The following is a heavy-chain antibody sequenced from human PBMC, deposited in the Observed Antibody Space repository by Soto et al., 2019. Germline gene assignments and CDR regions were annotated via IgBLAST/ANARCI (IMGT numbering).Heavy chain of an antibody. CDR3: ARRGHGSGSYHPFDY. J-gene: IGHJ4*02. CDR1: GYSFSSHW. V-gene: IGHV5-51*01. CDR2: IYPGDSDT. D-gene: IGHD3-10*01. Sequence: GESLKISCKGSGYSFSSHWIGWVRQMPGKGLEWMGIIYPGDSDTRYSPSFQGQIIISADTSISTAYLQWNSLRASDTAMYYCARRGHGSGSYHPFDYWGQGALVTVSS.